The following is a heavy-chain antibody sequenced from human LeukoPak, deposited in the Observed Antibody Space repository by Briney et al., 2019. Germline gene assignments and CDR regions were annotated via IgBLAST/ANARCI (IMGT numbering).Heavy chain of an antibody. CDR3: AKAPYSGSYYALEYFQH. V-gene: IGHV3-23*01. CDR1: GFTFSSYA. D-gene: IGHD1-26*01. J-gene: IGHJ1*01. CDR2: ISGSGGST. Sequence: TGGSLRLSCAASGFTFSSYAMSWVRQAPGKGLEWVSSISGSGGSTYYADSVKGRFTISRDNSKNTLYLQMNSLRAEDTAVYYCAKAPYSGSYYALEYFQHWGQGTLVTVSS.